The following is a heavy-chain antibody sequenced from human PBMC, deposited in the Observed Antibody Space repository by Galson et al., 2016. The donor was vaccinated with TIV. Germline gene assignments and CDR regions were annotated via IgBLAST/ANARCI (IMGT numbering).Heavy chain of an antibody. CDR3: AKPEGDGDYSLGAAFDF. D-gene: IGHD4-17*01. V-gene: IGHV3-23*01. J-gene: IGHJ3*01. Sequence: SLRLSCAASGFGVGNYVMSWVRQAPGKGLEWVSGISLSGTTAYYADSVRGRFTISRDNSRYTVYLQMNSLRAEDTAVYYCAKPEGDGDYSLGAAFDFWGQGTMVSVSS. CDR2: ISLSGTTA. CDR1: GFGVGNYV.